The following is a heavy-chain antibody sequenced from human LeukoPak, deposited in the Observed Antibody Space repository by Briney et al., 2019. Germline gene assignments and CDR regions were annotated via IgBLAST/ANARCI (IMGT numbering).Heavy chain of an antibody. J-gene: IGHJ4*02. CDR1: GFTFTTYG. V-gene: IGHV3-7*05. CDR3: ATHRRDFDY. CDR2: INQDGSEK. Sequence: GESLRLSCAASGFTFTTYGMSWIRQAPGKGLEWVGNINQDGSEKYYVDSVKGRFTISRDNAKNSLYLQMNSLRAEDTAVYYCATHRRDFDYWGQGTLVTVSS.